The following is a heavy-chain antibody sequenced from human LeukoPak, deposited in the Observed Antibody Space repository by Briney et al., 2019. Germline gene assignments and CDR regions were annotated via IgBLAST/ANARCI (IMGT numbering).Heavy chain of an antibody. V-gene: IGHV3-23*01. CDR3: AKVYFGSGNYPYYFDS. J-gene: IGHJ4*02. D-gene: IGHD3-10*01. CDR1: GFTFGNYD. Sequence: GGSLRLSCAASGFTFGNYDMTWVRQAPGKGLEWVSSIFSSGGTTYYADSVQGRFTISRDNSKSTLYLQMNSLRAADTAVYYCAKVYFGSGNYPYYFDSWGQGTLVTVSS. CDR2: IFSSGGTT.